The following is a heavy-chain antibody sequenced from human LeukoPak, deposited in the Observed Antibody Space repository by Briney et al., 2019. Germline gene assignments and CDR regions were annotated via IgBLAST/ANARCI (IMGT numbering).Heavy chain of an antibody. CDR3: ARQPAAMFTWAYYFDY. D-gene: IGHD2-2*01. Sequence: PGGSLRLSCAASGFTFSSYAMSWVRQAPGKGLEWVSAISGSGGSTYYADSVKGRFTISRDNSKNTLYLQMNSLRAEDTAVYYCARQPAAMFTWAYYFDYWGQGTLVTVSS. CDR1: GFTFSSYA. J-gene: IGHJ4*02. CDR2: ISGSGGST. V-gene: IGHV3-23*01.